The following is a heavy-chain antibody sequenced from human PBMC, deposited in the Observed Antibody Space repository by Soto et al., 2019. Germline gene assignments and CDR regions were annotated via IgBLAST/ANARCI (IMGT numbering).Heavy chain of an antibody. Sequence: PGGSLRLSCVASGFTFIRHGLSWVRQAPGKGLEWVSTINPSGDSTFYADSVKGRFTISRDNSKNTVYLQMNSLSVGDTAVYLCAKVDVSTAGSFDYWGQGALVTVS. V-gene: IGHV3-23*01. CDR2: INPSGDST. CDR3: AKVDVSTAGSFDY. J-gene: IGHJ4*02. CDR1: GFTFIRHG. D-gene: IGHD3-10*01.